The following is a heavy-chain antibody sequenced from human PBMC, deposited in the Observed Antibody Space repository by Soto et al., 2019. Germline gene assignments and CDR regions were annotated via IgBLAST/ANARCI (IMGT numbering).Heavy chain of an antibody. Sequence: SETLSLTCAVYGGSFSGYYWSWIRQPPGKGLEWIGEINHSGSTNYNPSLKSRVTISVDTSKNQFSLKLSSVTAADTAVYYCARGPWELLIFPEYYFDYWGQGNLVTVSS. CDR3: ARGPWELLIFPEYYFDY. CDR1: GGSFSGYY. CDR2: INHSGST. J-gene: IGHJ4*02. V-gene: IGHV4-34*01. D-gene: IGHD1-26*01.